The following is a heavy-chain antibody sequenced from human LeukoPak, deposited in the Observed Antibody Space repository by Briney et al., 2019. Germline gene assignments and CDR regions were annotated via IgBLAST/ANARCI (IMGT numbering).Heavy chain of an antibody. Sequence: GGSLRLSCAASGFTFSNYWMSWVRQAPGKGLEWVANIKQDGSEKYYVGSVKGRFTISRDNAKNSLYLQMSSLRAEDTAVYYCASGVHYFDYWGQGTLVTVSS. D-gene: IGHD3-10*01. V-gene: IGHV3-7*01. CDR3: ASGVHYFDY. CDR2: IKQDGSEK. J-gene: IGHJ4*02. CDR1: GFTFSNYW.